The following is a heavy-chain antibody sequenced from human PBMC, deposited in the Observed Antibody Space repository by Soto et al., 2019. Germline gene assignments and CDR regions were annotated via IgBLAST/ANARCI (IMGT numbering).Heavy chain of an antibody. CDR2: INHSGST. J-gene: IGHJ6*02. V-gene: IGHV4-34*01. D-gene: IGHD6-13*01. CDR3: ARKMYSSRWLVAQYGMDV. CDR1: GGYFSGYD. Sequence: SATLSVTGSCQGGYFSGYDLSLIRQTRGKGLEWIGEINHSGSTNYNPSLKSRVTISVDTSKNQFSLKLSSVTAADTAVYYCARKMYSSRWLVAQYGMDVWGQGITVTVSS.